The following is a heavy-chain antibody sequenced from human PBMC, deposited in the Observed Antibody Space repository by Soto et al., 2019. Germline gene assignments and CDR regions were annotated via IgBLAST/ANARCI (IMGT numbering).Heavy chain of an antibody. Sequence: QVQLVQSGAEVKKPGASVKVSCKASGYTFTSYDINWVRQATGQGLEWMGWMNPNSGNTGYAQKFQGRVNMTRNTPSSPAYMELSSLRSEHTAVYYCARGNDFWSGYYAEYYYFDYWGQGTLVTVSS. J-gene: IGHJ4*02. CDR3: ARGNDFWSGYYAEYYYFDY. D-gene: IGHD3-3*01. V-gene: IGHV1-8*01. CDR1: GYTFTSYD. CDR2: MNPNSGNT.